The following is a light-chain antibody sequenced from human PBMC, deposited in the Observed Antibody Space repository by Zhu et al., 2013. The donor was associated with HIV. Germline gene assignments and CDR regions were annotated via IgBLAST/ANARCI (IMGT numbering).Light chain of an antibody. J-gene: IGKJ3*01. CDR2: AAS. CDR3: QQDHSFPFS. CDR1: QDISSW. Sequence: DIQLTQSPSSVSASVGDRVTITCRASQDISSWLAWYQQKPGKAPELLIYAASNLQSGVPSRFSGSRSGTDFTLTISSLQSEDFATYYCQQDHSFPFSFGPGTEVYVK. V-gene: IGKV1-12*01.